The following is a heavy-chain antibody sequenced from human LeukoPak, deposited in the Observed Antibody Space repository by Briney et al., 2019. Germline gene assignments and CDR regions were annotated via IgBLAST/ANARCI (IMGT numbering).Heavy chain of an antibody. CDR3: ATYSSLNRREFQY. J-gene: IGHJ1*01. D-gene: IGHD3-22*01. CDR2: IKSDESER. CDR1: GFTFSDYW. Sequence: GGSLRLSCVASGFTFSDYWMSWVRQAPGKGLEWVANIKSDESERFYLDSVKGRFTISRDNAKNSLYLQMNSLRAEDTAVYYCATYSSLNRREFQYWGQGTLLTVSS. V-gene: IGHV3-7*01.